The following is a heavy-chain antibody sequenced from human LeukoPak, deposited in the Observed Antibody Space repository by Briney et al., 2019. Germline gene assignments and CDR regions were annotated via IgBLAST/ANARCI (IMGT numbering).Heavy chain of an antibody. CDR1: GYTFTSYG. CDR3: ARRTGTTFDDDY. J-gene: IGHJ4*02. V-gene: IGHV1-18*01. CDR2: ISAYNGNT. Sequence: ASVKVSCKASGYTFTSYGISWVRQAPGQGLEWMGWISAYNGNTNYAQKFQGRVTMTEDTSTSTAYMELRSLRSDDTAVYYCARRTGTTFDDDYWGQGTLVTVSS. D-gene: IGHD1-1*01.